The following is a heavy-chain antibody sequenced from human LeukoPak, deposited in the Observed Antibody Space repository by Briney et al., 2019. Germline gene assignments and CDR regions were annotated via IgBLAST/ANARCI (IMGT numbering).Heavy chain of an antibody. CDR3: AKDAVRDGYNPFDY. CDR1: GFTFSSYE. J-gene: IGHJ4*02. D-gene: IGHD5-24*01. Sequence: GGSLRLSCAASGFTFSSYEMNWVRQAPGKGLEWVSYISSSGSTIYYADSVKGRFTISRDNAKNSLYLQMNSLRAEDTAVYYCAKDAVRDGYNPFDYWGQGTLVTVSS. CDR2: ISSSGSTI. V-gene: IGHV3-48*03.